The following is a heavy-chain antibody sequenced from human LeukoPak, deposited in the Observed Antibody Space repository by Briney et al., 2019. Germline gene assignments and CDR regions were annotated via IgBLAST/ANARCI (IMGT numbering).Heavy chain of an antibody. CDR3: TTLPQYYYDSSGYYYSFDY. D-gene: IGHD3-22*01. V-gene: IGHV3-15*07. CDR1: GFTFSNAW. CDR2: IKSKTDGGTT. Sequence: GGSLRLSCAASGFTFSNAWMNWVRQAPGKGLEWVGRIKSKTDGGTTDYAAPVKGRFTISRDDSKNTLYLQMNSLETEDTAVYYCTTLPQYYYDSSGYYYSFDYWGQGTLVTVSS. J-gene: IGHJ4*02.